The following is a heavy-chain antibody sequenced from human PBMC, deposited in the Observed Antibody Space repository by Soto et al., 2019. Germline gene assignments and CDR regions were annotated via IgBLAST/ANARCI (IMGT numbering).Heavy chain of an antibody. CDR1: GFTFKYFC. CDR3: AGDRDCSSTTCPGSFDI. D-gene: IGHD2-2*01. J-gene: IGHJ3*02. V-gene: IGHV3-15*01. CDR2: IKRKSDGETS. Sequence: EVLLLESGGDSVKPGGSLRLSCAASGFTFKYFCMTWVRQAPGKGLEWVGRIKRKSDGETSLDAAPVKGRFTISSADSKETAYLEMNSLNTDDAAVSDCAGDRDCSSTTCPGSFDIWGQGTMVRVSA.